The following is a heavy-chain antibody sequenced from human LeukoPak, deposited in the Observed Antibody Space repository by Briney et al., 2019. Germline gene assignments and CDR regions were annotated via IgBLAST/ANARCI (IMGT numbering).Heavy chain of an antibody. CDR2: IYSAGST. V-gene: IGHV3-53*01. Sequence: GGSLRLSCAASGFTVSSNYMSWVRQAPGKGLEWISVIYSAGSTYYADSVQGRFTISRDNYKNTLYLQMNSLRAEDTALYYCARDGSGWYSDYWGQGTLVTVSS. J-gene: IGHJ4*02. D-gene: IGHD6-19*01. CDR1: GFTVSSNY. CDR3: ARDGSGWYSDY.